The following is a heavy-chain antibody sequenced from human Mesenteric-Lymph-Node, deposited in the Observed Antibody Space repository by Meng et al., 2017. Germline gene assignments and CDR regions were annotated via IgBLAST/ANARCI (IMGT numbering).Heavy chain of an antibody. D-gene: IGHD3/OR15-3a*01. CDR3: ARDWDWVVWDY. Sequence: GESLKISCAACGFTFSSYDMHWVRQATGKGLEWVSAIGTAGDTYYPGSVKGRFTISRDNAKSTLYLEMNSLRAEDAAVYYCARDWDWVVWDYWGQGTLVTVSS. J-gene: IGHJ4*02. V-gene: IGHV3-13*01. CDR2: IGTAGDT. CDR1: GFTFSSYD.